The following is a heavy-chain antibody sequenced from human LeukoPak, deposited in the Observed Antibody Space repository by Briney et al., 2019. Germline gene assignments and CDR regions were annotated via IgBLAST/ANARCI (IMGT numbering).Heavy chain of an antibody. Sequence: GGCLRLSCAASEFTFSSYGMSWVRQAPGKGLEWVSSISGSGGSTQYADSVQGRFAISRDNSKNTLYLQMNSLRAEDTAVYYCAKDRYIAARYTAADYWGQGTLVTVSS. J-gene: IGHJ4*02. CDR2: ISGSGGST. D-gene: IGHD6-6*01. CDR1: EFTFSSYG. CDR3: AKDRYIAARYTAADY. V-gene: IGHV3-23*01.